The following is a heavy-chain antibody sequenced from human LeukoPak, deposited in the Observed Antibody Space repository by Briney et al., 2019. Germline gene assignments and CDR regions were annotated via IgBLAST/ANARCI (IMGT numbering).Heavy chain of an antibody. V-gene: IGHV3-53*01. CDR2: IYSGGST. Sequence: PGGSLRLSCAASGFTFSSYWMSWVRQAPGKGLEWVSVIYSGGSTNYADSVKGRFTISRDNSKNTLYLQMNSLRAEDTAVYYCATLSGSYSFGYWGQGTLVTVSS. J-gene: IGHJ4*02. CDR1: GFTFSSYW. D-gene: IGHD1-26*01. CDR3: ATLSGSYSFGY.